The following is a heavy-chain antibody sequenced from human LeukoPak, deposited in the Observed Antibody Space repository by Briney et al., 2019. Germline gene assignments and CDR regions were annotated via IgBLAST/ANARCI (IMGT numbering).Heavy chain of an antibody. D-gene: IGHD2-21*01. CDR1: GFTFRSYA. Sequence: GGSLRLSCVASGFTFRSYAMSWVRQAPGKGLEWVSTISYTGDTASYADSVKGRFTVSRDNSKDTLFLQMNSLRAEDTAVFYCAKGSRHIYDAFDFWGQGTMVTVSS. J-gene: IGHJ3*01. V-gene: IGHV3-23*01. CDR2: ISYTGDTA. CDR3: AKGSRHIYDAFDF.